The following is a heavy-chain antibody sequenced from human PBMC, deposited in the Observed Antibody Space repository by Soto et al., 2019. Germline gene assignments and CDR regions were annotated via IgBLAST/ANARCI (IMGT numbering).Heavy chain of an antibody. D-gene: IGHD3-3*01. CDR2: ISGSGGST. CDR1: GFTFSSYA. V-gene: IGHV3-23*01. Sequence: GGSMRLSCAASGFTFSSYAMSWVRQDPGKGLEWVSAISGSGGSTYYADSVKGRFTISRDNSKNTLYLQMNSLRAEDTAVYYCAKRRLWSGYYTGSEMDVWGQGTTVTVSS. J-gene: IGHJ6*02. CDR3: AKRRLWSGYYTGSEMDV.